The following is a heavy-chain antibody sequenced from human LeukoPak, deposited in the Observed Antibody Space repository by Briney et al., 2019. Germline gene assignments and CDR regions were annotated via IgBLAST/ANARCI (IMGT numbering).Heavy chain of an antibody. CDR3: ARHSSTTTVTFDY. V-gene: IGHV4-39*01. D-gene: IGHD4-17*01. J-gene: IGHJ4*02. CDR2: IFYSGST. Sequence: SETLSLTCTVSGGSISSSTYYWGWIRQPPGKGLEWIGSIFYSGSTYYNPSLKSRVTISVDTSKNQFSLKLSSVTAADTAVYYCARHSSTTTVTFDYWGQGTLVTVSS. CDR1: GGSISSSTYY.